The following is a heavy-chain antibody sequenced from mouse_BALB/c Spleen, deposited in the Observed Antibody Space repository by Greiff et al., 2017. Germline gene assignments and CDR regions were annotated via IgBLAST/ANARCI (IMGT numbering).Heavy chain of an antibody. V-gene: IGHV1S29*02. Sequence: EVQLQQSGPELVKPGASVKISCKASGYTFTDYNMHWVKQSHGKSLEWIGYIYPYNGGTGYNQKFKSKATLTVDNSSSTAYMELRSLTSEDSAVYYCASYLLGYAMDYWGQGTSVTVSS. CDR3: ASYLLGYAMDY. D-gene: IGHD2-1*01. CDR1: GYTFTDYN. CDR2: IYPYNGGT. J-gene: IGHJ4*01.